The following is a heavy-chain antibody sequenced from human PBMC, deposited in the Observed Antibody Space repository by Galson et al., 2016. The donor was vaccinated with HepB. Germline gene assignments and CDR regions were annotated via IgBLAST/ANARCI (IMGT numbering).Heavy chain of an antibody. CDR3: CVDTAMDYVFDY. J-gene: IGHJ4*01. CDR1: GFNFGGDT. CDR2: ITPSSRTI. D-gene: IGHD5-18*01. Sequence: SLRLSCAASGFNFGGDTMAWVRQAPGRGPEWLSDITPSSRTIHYAASVKGRFTISRDNAKNSLYLQMNSLRAEDTAVYYCCVDTAMDYVFDYWGHGTLVTVSS. V-gene: IGHV3-48*04.